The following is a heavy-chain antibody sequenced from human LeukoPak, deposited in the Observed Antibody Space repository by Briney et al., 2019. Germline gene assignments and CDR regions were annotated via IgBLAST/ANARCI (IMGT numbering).Heavy chain of an antibody. CDR2: MNSDGSTT. J-gene: IGHJ4*02. V-gene: IGHV3-74*01. CDR3: AKLSWSSDFDY. D-gene: IGHD2/OR15-2a*01. CDR1: GFTFSNYW. Sequence: GGSLRLSCAASGFTFSNYWMYWVRQAPGKGLGWVSRMNSDGSTTNYADSVKGRFTISRDNAKNTLHLQMNSLRAEDTAVYYCAKLSWSSDFDYWGQGTLVTVSS.